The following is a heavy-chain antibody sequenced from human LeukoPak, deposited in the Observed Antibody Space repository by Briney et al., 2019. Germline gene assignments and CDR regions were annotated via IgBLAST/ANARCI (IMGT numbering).Heavy chain of an antibody. CDR3: ASRGYSYGIFDY. J-gene: IGHJ4*02. CDR2: INHSGST. Sequence: SETLSLTCAVYGGSFSGYYWSWIRQPPGKGLEWIGEINHSGSTSYNPSLKSRVTISVDTSKNQFSLKLSSVTAADTAVYYCASRGYSYGIFDYWGQGTLVTVSS. D-gene: IGHD5-18*01. V-gene: IGHV4-34*01. CDR1: GGSFSGYY.